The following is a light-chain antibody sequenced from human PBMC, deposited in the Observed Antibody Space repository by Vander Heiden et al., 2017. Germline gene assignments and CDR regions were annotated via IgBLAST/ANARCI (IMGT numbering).Light chain of an antibody. J-gene: IGKJ3*01. CDR3: QQRSSWPVT. V-gene: IGKV3-11*01. CDR1: QSISSY. CDR2: DAS. Sequence: EIVLTQSPATLSLSPGERATLSCGASQSISSYLAWYQQKPGQAPRLLIYDASNRATGIPARFSGSGSGTDFTLTIISLEPEDFAVYYCQQRSSWPVTFGPGTKVDIK.